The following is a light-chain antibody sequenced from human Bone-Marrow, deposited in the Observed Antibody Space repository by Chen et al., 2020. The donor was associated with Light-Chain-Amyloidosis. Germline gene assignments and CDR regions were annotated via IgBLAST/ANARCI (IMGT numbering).Light chain of an antibody. CDR2: DDS. Sequence: SYVLTQPSSVSVAPGQTATIAFGGNNIRSTSVHWYQQTPGQAPLLVVYDDSDRPSGIPERLSGSNSGNTATLTISRVEAGDEADYYCQVWDRSSDRPVFGGGTKLTVL. CDR1: NIRSTS. V-gene: IGLV3-21*02. J-gene: IGLJ3*02. CDR3: QVWDRSSDRPV.